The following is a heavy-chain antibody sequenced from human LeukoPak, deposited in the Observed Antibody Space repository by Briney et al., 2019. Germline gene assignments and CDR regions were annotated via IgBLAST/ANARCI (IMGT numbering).Heavy chain of an antibody. D-gene: IGHD3-10*01. CDR1: GFTFNSYG. Sequence: GGSLRLSCAASGFTFNSYGMHWVRQAPGKGLEWVAFIWYDGSNKYYTDSVKGRFTISRDNSKHTLYLQMNSLRAEDTAVYYCARLFSNTFYYHSGTHLDYWGQGTLVTVSS. J-gene: IGHJ4*02. CDR2: IWYDGSNK. V-gene: IGHV3-33*01. CDR3: ARLFSNTFYYHSGTHLDY.